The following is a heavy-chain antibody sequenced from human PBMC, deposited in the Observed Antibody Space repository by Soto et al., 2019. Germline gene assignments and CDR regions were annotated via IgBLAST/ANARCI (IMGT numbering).Heavy chain of an antibody. J-gene: IGHJ4*02. CDR2: ISYDGSNK. Sequence: GGSLRLSCAASGFTFSSYGMHWVRQAPGKGLEWVAVISYDGSNKYYADSVKGRFTISRDNAINSLYLQMNSLRPDDTAVYYCANFPSCSSSTCLDYWGRGTLVTVSS. V-gene: IGHV3-30*18. D-gene: IGHD2-15*01. CDR1: GFTFSSYG. CDR3: ANFPSCSSSTCLDY.